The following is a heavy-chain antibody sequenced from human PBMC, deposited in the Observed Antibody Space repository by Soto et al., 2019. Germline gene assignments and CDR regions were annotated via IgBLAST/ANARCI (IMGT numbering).Heavy chain of an antibody. D-gene: IGHD3-22*01. CDR2: INHSGST. CDR3: ARGVVGNYDSSGYYYGWFDP. CDR1: GGSFSGYY. V-gene: IGHV4-34*01. Sequence: QVQLQQWGAGLLKPSETLSLTCAVYGGSFSGYYWSWIRQPPGKGLEWIGEINHSGSTNYNPSLKSRVTISVDTSKNQFSLRLSSVTAADTAVYYCARGVVGNYDSSGYYYGWFDPWGQGTLVTVSS. J-gene: IGHJ5*02.